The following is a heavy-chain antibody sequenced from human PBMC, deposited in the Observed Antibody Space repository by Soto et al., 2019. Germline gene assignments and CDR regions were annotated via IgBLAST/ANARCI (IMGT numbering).Heavy chain of an antibody. CDR3: ARGRLLWFGELYIPKNIRRDNWFDP. Sequence: SETLSLTCAVYGGSFSGYYWSWIRQPPGKGLEWIGEINHSGSTNYNPSLKSRVTISVDTSKNQFSLKLSSVTAADTAVYYCARGRLLWFGELYIPKNIRRDNWFDPWGQGTLVTVSS. J-gene: IGHJ5*02. CDR1: GGSFSGYY. CDR2: INHSGST. D-gene: IGHD3-10*01. V-gene: IGHV4-34*01.